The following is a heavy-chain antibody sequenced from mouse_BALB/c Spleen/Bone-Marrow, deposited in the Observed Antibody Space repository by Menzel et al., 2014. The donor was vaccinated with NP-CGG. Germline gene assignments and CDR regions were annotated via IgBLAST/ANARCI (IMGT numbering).Heavy chain of an antibody. CDR1: GFSLTDYG. Sequence: VKLMESGPGLVAPSQSLSITCTVSGFSLTDYGINWVRQPPGKGLEWPGMIWGDGTTDYNSALRSRLSINKDNSRSQVFLKMNSLQTDDTARYYCAREKYGNYYAMGYWGQGTSVTVSS. CDR2: IWGDGTT. CDR3: AREKYGNYYAMGY. V-gene: IGHV2-6-7*01. D-gene: IGHD2-10*02. J-gene: IGHJ4*01.